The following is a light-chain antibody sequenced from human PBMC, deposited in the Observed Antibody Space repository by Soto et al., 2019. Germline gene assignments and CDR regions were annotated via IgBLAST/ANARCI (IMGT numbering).Light chain of an antibody. J-gene: IGLJ1*01. Sequence: QSVLTQPASVSGSPGQSITISCTGTGSDVGTYNYVSWYQHHPGKAPKLMISEVSKRPSGVPDRFSGSKSGNTASLTVSGLQAEDEADYYCSSYAGSNTDYVFGTGTKVTVL. CDR1: GSDVGTYNY. CDR3: SSYAGSNTDYV. CDR2: EVS. V-gene: IGLV2-8*01.